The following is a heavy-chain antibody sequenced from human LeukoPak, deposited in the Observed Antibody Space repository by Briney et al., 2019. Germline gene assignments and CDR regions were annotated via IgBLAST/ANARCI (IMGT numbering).Heavy chain of an antibody. Sequence: SETLSLTCTVSGGSISSSSYYWGWIRQPPGKGLEWIGSIYYSGSTYYNPSLKSRVTISVDTSKNQFSLKLSSVTAADTAVYYCARGSYQLLPSGMDVWGQGTTVTVSS. CDR2: IYYSGST. CDR1: GGSISSSSYY. D-gene: IGHD2-2*01. CDR3: ARGSYQLLPSGMDV. J-gene: IGHJ6*02. V-gene: IGHV4-39*07.